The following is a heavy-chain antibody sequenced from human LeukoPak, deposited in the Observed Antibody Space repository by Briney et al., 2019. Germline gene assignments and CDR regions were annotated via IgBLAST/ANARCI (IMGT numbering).Heavy chain of an antibody. CDR2: IYYSGST. CDR3: ARDTAMNHFDY. CDR1: GGSISSYY. V-gene: IGHV4-59*01. Sequence: SETLSLTCTVSGGSISSYYWSWIRQPPGKGLEWIGYIYYSGSTNYNPSLKSRVTISVDTSKNQFSLKLSSVTAADTAVYYCARDTAMNHFDYWGQGTLVTVSS. D-gene: IGHD5-18*01. J-gene: IGHJ4*02.